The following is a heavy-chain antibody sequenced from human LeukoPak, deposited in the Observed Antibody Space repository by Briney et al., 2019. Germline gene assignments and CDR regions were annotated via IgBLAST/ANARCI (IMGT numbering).Heavy chain of an antibody. CDR1: GFTFDDYA. CDR3: ATGPYNAFEM. D-gene: IGHD2-2*02. J-gene: IGHJ3*02. CDR2: VKGDGIST. V-gene: IGHV3-74*01. Sequence: GGSLRLSCAASGFTFDDYAMHWVRQAPGRGLVWVSRVKGDGISTLYADFVEGRFTISRDNARNTLYLQMNSLRADDTALYYCATGPYNAFEMWGQGTMVTVSS.